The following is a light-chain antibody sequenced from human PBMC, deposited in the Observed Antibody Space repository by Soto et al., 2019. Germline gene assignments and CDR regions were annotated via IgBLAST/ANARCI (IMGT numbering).Light chain of an antibody. V-gene: IGKV1D-12*01. Sequence: DIQMTQSPSSVSASVGDRVTITCRASQDISSWLAWYQQKPGKAPKLLIYAASSLQSEVPSRFSGSGSGTDFTLTISSLQPEDFATYYCQQANSFPITFGQGTRLEIK. CDR3: QQANSFPIT. J-gene: IGKJ5*01. CDR1: QDISSW. CDR2: AAS.